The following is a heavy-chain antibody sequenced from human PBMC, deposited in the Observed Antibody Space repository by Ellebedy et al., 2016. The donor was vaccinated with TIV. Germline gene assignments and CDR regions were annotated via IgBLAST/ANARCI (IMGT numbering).Heavy chain of an antibody. Sequence: GESLKISCAASGFTFSSYWMSWVRQAPGKGLEWVANINKDGSEKYYVDSVKGRFTISRDNAKNSLYLQMNSLRAEDTAVYYCASDLIVGATGRDMDVWGQGTTVTVSS. CDR1: GFTFSSYW. V-gene: IGHV3-7*01. D-gene: IGHD1-26*01. J-gene: IGHJ6*02. CDR2: INKDGSEK. CDR3: ASDLIVGATGRDMDV.